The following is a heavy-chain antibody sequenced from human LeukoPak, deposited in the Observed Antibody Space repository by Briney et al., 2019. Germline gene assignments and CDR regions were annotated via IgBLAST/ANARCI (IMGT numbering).Heavy chain of an antibody. V-gene: IGHV4-38-2*02. CDR3: ARVAPQTYYDFWSGYPYLNWFDP. CDR2: IYHSGST. Sequence: SETLSLTCTVSGYSISSGYYWGWIRPPPGKGLEWIGSIYHSGSTYYNPSLKSRVTISVDTSKHQFSLKLSSVTAADTAVYYCARVAPQTYYDFWSGYPYLNWFDPWGQGTLVTVSS. D-gene: IGHD3-3*01. CDR1: GYSISSGYY. J-gene: IGHJ5*02.